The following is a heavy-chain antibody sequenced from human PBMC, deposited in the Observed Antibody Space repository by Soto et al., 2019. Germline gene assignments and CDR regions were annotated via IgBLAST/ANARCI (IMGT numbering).Heavy chain of an antibody. D-gene: IGHD3-3*01. CDR3: ARPYYDFWSGSGWFDP. V-gene: IGHV3-7*03. CDR1: GFTFSSYW. CDR2: IKQDGSEK. Sequence: SLRLSCAASGFTFSSYWMSWVRQAPGKGLEWVANIKQDGSEKYYVDSVKGRFTISRDNAKNSLYLQMNSLRAEDTAVYYCARPYYDFWSGSGWFDPWGQGTLVTVSS. J-gene: IGHJ5*02.